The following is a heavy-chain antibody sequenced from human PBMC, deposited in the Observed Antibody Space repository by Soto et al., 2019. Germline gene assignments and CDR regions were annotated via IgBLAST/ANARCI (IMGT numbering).Heavy chain of an antibody. Sequence: HPGGSLRLSCAASGFSFSSYAMSWVRQAPGKGLEWVSTISGSGGSTYYADSVKGRFTISRDNSKDTLYLQMSSLRAEDTAVYYCAKVKSSSWYYFDYWGQGTLVTVSS. CDR1: GFSFSSYA. CDR2: ISGSGGST. V-gene: IGHV3-23*01. CDR3: AKVKSSSWYYFDY. J-gene: IGHJ4*02. D-gene: IGHD6-13*01.